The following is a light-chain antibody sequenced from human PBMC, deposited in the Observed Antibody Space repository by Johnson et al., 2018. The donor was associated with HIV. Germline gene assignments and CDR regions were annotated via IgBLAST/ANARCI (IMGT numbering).Light chain of an antibody. CDR3: GTWDTGLSAPYV. V-gene: IGLV1-51*01. J-gene: IGLJ1*01. CDR2: ENN. Sequence: QSVLTQPPSVSAAPGQKVTISCSGSSSNIGNNYVSWYQQLPGTAPKLLIFENNKRPSRIPDRFSGSKSGTSATLGITGLQTGDEADYYCGTWDTGLSAPYVFETGTKVTVL. CDR1: SSNIGNNY.